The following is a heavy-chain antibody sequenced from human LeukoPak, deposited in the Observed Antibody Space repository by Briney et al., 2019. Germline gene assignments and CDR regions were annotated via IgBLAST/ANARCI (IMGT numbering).Heavy chain of an antibody. Sequence: SETLSLTCTVSGGSISSYYWSWIRQHPGKGLEWIGYIYYSGSTYYNPSLKSRVTISVDTSKNQFSLKLSSVTAADTAVYYCARFVWGAPFDYWGQGTLVTVSS. J-gene: IGHJ4*02. CDR3: ARFVWGAPFDY. D-gene: IGHD7-27*01. CDR1: GGSISSYY. V-gene: IGHV4-59*06. CDR2: IYYSGST.